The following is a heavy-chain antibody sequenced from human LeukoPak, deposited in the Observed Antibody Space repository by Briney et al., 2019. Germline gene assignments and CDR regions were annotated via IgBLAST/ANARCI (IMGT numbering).Heavy chain of an antibody. CDR1: GGSIRSSSYW. J-gene: IGHJ6*03. CDR3: ARVRGSSGSYEYYHYMDV. CDR2: IYTSGST. D-gene: IGHD1-26*01. V-gene: IGHV4-39*07. Sequence: SKTLSLTCTVSGGSIRSSSYWWGWIRQPPGKGLEWIGRIYTSGSTNYNPSLKSRVTMSVDTSKKQFSLKLSSVTAADTAVYYCARVRGSSGSYEYYHYMDVWGRGTTVTISS.